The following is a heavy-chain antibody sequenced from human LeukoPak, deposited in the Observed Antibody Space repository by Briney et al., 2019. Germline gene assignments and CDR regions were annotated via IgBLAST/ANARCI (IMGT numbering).Heavy chain of an antibody. D-gene: IGHD3-22*01. CDR3: ANRGYDSSGFDS. V-gene: IGHV3-23*01. J-gene: IGHJ4*02. Sequence: GESLRLSCAAPAFTFSSYAVGWVRQTPAKRLEWVSSISWSGHHTYYADSVKRRYTISRDKSKNTRYLQTNSRRADDTALYYCANRGYDSSGFDSWGEGNLVTVSS. CDR2: ISWSGHHT. CDR1: AFTFSSYA.